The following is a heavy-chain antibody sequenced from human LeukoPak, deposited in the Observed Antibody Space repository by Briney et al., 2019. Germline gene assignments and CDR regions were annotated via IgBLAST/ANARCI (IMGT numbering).Heavy chain of an antibody. CDR2: SGST. Sequence: SETLSLTCTVSDGSFSDYYWTWIRQPPGKGLEWIGYSGSTRYNPSLKSRVTISTDTSKRHFSLTLSSVTAADAAVYYCARTRRHYYGSGKNLTPWPVGLDVWGQGTTVTVS. CDR3: ARTRRHYYGSGKNLTPWPVGLDV. V-gene: IGHV4-59*01. J-gene: IGHJ6*02. D-gene: IGHD3-10*01. CDR1: DGSFSDYY.